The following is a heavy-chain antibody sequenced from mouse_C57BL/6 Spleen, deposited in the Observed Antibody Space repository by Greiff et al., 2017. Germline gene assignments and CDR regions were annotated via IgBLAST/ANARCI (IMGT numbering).Heavy chain of an antibody. D-gene: IGHD2-10*02. Sequence: QVQLQQPGAELVKPGASVKLSCTASGYTFTSYWMHWVKQRPGRGLEWIGRIDPFSGGTKYTEKFKSKATLTVDKPSSTAYMQRSSLTSEDSAVYYCARSGYDAMDYWGQGTSVTVSS. CDR3: ARSGYDAMDY. CDR1: GYTFTSYW. J-gene: IGHJ4*01. CDR2: IDPFSGGT. V-gene: IGHV1-72*01.